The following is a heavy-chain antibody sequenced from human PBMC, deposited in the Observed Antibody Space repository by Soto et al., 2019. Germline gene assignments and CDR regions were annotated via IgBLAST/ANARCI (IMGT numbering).Heavy chain of an antibody. Sequence: DVQLVESGEAVVQPGESLRLSCEVSGFTFSMYSMTWVRQAPGKGLEWVAKIPQEGGDGHYADSVKGRFTISRDNAKNSVFLQMNNLRAADTAVYYCARDQLILPAHDFFYGSDVWGQGATVTVS. D-gene: IGHD2-21*02. CDR2: IPQEGGDG. CDR1: GFTFSMYS. CDR3: ARDQLILPAHDFFYGSDV. V-gene: IGHV3-7*03. J-gene: IGHJ6*02.